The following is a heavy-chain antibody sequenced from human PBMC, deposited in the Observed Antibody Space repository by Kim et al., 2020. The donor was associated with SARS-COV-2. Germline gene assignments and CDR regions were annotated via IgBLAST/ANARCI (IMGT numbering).Heavy chain of an antibody. D-gene: IGHD2-21*01. CDR1: GFTFTDDA. CDR2: IDGSGGTT. CDR3: VKGGWGWLLGH. Sequence: GGSLRLSCTTSGFTFTDDAMSWVRQAPGKGLEWVSSIDGSGGTTYFVDSVKGRLTISRDNSKNTLYLHMSTLRADDTAIYYCVKGGWGWLLGHWGQGTLV. J-gene: IGHJ4*02. V-gene: IGHV3-23*01.